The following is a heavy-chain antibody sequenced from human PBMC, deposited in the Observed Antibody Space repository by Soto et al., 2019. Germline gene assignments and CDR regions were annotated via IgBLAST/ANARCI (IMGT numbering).Heavy chain of an antibody. D-gene: IGHD3-10*01. Sequence: SVKVSCKASGGTFSSYAISWVRQAPGQGLEWMGGIIPIFGTANYAQKFQGRVTITADESTSTAYMELSSLRSEDTAVYYCAAYGSGSYPKTYYFDYWGQGTLVTVSS. CDR2: IIPIFGTA. J-gene: IGHJ4*02. CDR3: AAYGSGSYPKTYYFDY. V-gene: IGHV1-69*13. CDR1: GGTFSSYA.